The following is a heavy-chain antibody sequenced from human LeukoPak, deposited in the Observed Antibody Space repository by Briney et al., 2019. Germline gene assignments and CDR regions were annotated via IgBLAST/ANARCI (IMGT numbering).Heavy chain of an antibody. Sequence: GASLQISCKGSGYIFTNYWISWVRQMPGKGLEWMGTIDPSDSYTNYSPSFQGHVTISADKSISTAYLQWSSLKASVTAMYYCARIGRKYYFDYWGQGTLVTVSS. CDR1: GYIFTNYW. V-gene: IGHV5-10-1*01. J-gene: IGHJ4*02. CDR2: IDPSDSYT. CDR3: ARIGRKYYFDY.